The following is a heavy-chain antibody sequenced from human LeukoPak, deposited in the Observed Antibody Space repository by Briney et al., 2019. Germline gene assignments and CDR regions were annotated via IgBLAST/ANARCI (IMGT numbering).Heavy chain of an antibody. CDR1: GGSISSYY. Sequence: SETLSLTCTVSGGSISSYYWSWIRQPPGKGLEWIGYIYYSGSTNYNPSLKSRVTISVDTSKNQFSLKLSSVTAADTAVYYCARVTGPYYYYYMDVWGKGTTVTVSS. D-gene: IGHD4-23*01. CDR3: ARVTGPYYYYYMDV. V-gene: IGHV4-59*01. J-gene: IGHJ6*03. CDR2: IYYSGST.